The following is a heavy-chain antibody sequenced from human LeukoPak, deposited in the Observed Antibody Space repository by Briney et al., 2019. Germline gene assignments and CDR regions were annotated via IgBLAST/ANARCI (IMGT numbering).Heavy chain of an antibody. Sequence: SETLSLTCAVYGGSFSGYYWSWIRQPPGKGLEWIGEINHSGSTNYNPSLKSRVTISVDTSKNQFSLKLSSVTAADTAVYYCARDPVDSSGWYGYWGQGTLVTVSS. V-gene: IGHV4-34*01. CDR2: INHSGST. D-gene: IGHD6-19*01. J-gene: IGHJ4*02. CDR3: ARDPVDSSGWYGY. CDR1: GGSFSGYY.